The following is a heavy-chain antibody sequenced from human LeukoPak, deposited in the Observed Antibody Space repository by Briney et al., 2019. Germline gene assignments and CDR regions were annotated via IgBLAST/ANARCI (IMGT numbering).Heavy chain of an antibody. J-gene: IGHJ6*02. CDR2: INHSGST. CDR3: ARLTGVGYSSSWYYGMDV. CDR1: GGSFSGYY. D-gene: IGHD6-13*01. Sequence: SETLSLTCAVYGGSFSGYYWSWIRQPPGKGLEWIGEINHSGSTNYNPSLKSRVTISVDTSKNHFSLNLSSVTAADTAVYYCARLTGVGYSSSWYYGMDVWGQGTTVTVSS. V-gene: IGHV4-34*01.